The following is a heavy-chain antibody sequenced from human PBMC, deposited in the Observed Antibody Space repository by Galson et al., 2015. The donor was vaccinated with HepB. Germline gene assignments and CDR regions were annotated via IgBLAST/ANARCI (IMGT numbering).Heavy chain of an antibody. D-gene: IGHD3-16*02. CDR3: ARGTAFHDTAGGTYRYYAFDI. J-gene: IGHJ3*02. CDR1: GYRFTGFD. CDR2: MSPNSDDT. V-gene: IGHV1-8*02. Sequence: SVKVSCKASGYRFTGFDVNWVRQATGQGLEWMGWMSPNSDDTAYAQKFQGRVTMTKDTAMSTAYMELSNLTSEDSAVYFCARGTAFHDTAGGTYRYYAFDIWGQGTAVTVSS.